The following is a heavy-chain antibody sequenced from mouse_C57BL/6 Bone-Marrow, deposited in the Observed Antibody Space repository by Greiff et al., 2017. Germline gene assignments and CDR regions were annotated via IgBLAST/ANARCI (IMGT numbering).Heavy chain of an antibody. CDR2: INPNNGGT. J-gene: IGHJ4*01. V-gene: IGHV1-26*01. Sequence: EVQLQQSGPELVKPGASVKISCKASGYTFTDYYMNWVKQSPGKGLEWIGDINPNNGGTSYNQKFKGKATLTVDKSSSTAYMELRSLTSEDSAVEYCARGHYYAMDYWGQGTSVTVSS. CDR1: GYTFTDYY. CDR3: ARGHYYAMDY.